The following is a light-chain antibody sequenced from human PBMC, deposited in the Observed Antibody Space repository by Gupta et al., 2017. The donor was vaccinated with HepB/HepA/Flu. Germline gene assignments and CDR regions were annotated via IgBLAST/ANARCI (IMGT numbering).Light chain of an antibody. J-gene: IGLJ3*02. V-gene: IGLV2-14*01. Sequence: GISNRFSGSKSGDTASLAINGLQAEDEADYYCTTRENNGNSWVFGTGTKLTVL. CDR3: TTRENNGNSWV.